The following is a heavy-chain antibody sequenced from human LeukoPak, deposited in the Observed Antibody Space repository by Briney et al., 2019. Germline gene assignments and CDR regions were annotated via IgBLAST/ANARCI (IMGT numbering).Heavy chain of an antibody. J-gene: IGHJ4*02. D-gene: IGHD2-15*01. CDR3: TTRRQDGW. CDR2: IKSKSDGGTI. V-gene: IGHV3-15*01. Sequence: GGTLRLSCVGSGFTFSDAWMSWVREAPGKGLERVGRIKSKSDGGTIDYAAPVKGRFTISRDDSRDTLYLQMNSLKTEDTAVYYCTTRRQDGWWGQGTLVTVS. CDR1: GFTFSDAW.